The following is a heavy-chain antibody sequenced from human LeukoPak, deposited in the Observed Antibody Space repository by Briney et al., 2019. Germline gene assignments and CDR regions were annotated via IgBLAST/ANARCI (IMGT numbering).Heavy chain of an antibody. J-gene: IGHJ4*02. CDR1: GYTFTGYY. CDR2: ISAYNGNT. V-gene: IGHV1-18*04. D-gene: IGHD3-22*01. Sequence: GASVKVSCKASGYTFTGYYMHWVRQAPGQGLEWMGWISAYNGNTNYAQKLQGRVTMTTDTSTSTAYMELRSLRSDDTAVYYCARATIPLTYYDSSGYLSAYWGQGTLVTVSS. CDR3: ARATIPLTYYDSSGYLSAY.